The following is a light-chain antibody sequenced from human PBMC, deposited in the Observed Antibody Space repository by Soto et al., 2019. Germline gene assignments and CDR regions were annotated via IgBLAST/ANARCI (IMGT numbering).Light chain of an antibody. CDR3: TSWTTSTTMI. CDR2: DVN. J-gene: IGLJ2*01. Sequence: QSALTQPASVSGSPGQSITISCTGTSSDIGAYNFVSWYQQHPGKAPKLMLYDVNIRPSGVSNRFSGSESGNTASLTISGLQAEDEADYYCTSWTTSTTMIFGGGTKLTVL. V-gene: IGLV2-14*03. CDR1: SSDIGAYNF.